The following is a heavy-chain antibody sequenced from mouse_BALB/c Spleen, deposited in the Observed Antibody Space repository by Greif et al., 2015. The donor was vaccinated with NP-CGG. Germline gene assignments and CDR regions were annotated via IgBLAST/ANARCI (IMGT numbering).Heavy chain of an antibody. CDR3: ARSIYDGYYVGNAMDY. D-gene: IGHD2-3*01. J-gene: IGHJ4*01. V-gene: IGHV5-17*02. Sequence: EVKLMESGGGLVQPGGSRKLSCAASGFTFSSFGMHWVRQAPEKGLEWVAYISSGSSTIYYADTVKGRFTISRDNPKNTLFLQMTSLRSEDTAMYYCARSIYDGYYVGNAMDYWGQGTSVTVSS. CDR1: GFTFSSFG. CDR2: ISSGSSTI.